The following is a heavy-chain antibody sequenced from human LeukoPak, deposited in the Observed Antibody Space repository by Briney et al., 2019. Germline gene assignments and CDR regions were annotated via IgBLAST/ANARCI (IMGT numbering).Heavy chain of an antibody. CDR3: ARTGSGSYTDYYYYYMDV. CDR1: GYTFNSYG. V-gene: IGHV1-18*01. J-gene: IGHJ6*03. D-gene: IGHD3-10*01. CDR2: ISGYNGNT. Sequence: ASVTVSCKASGYTFNSYGISWVRQAPGQGLEWMGWISGYNGNTKYAQKLQGRVTMTTDTSTSTAYMELRSLRSDDTAVYYCARTGSGSYTDYYYYYMDVWGKGTTVTISS.